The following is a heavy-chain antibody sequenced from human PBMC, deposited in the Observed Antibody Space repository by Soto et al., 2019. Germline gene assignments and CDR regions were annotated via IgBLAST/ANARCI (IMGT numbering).Heavy chain of an antibody. CDR1: GGSISSYY. CDR2: IYYSGST. Sequence: SETLSLTCTVSGGSISSYYWSWIRQPPGKGLEWIGYIYYSGSTNYNPSLKSRVTISVDTSKNQFSLKLSSVTAADTAVYYCARAPYCSGGSCPRVGAFDIWGQGTMVTVSS. CDR3: ARAPYCSGGSCPRVGAFDI. V-gene: IGHV4-59*01. J-gene: IGHJ3*02. D-gene: IGHD2-15*01.